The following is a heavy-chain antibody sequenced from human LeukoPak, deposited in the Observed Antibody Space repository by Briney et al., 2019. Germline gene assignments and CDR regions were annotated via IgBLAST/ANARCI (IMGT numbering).Heavy chain of an antibody. CDR2: IIPIFGTA. CDR3: ARTPRRRGYSYGHTGVPYFDY. J-gene: IGHJ4*02. Sequence: GASVKVSCKASGGTFSSYAISWVRQAPGQGLEWMGGIIPIFGTANYAQKFQGRVTITADESTSTAYMELSSLRSEDTAVYYCARTPRRRGYSYGHTGVPYFDYWGQGTLATVSS. D-gene: IGHD5-18*01. CDR1: GGTFSSYA. V-gene: IGHV1-69*13.